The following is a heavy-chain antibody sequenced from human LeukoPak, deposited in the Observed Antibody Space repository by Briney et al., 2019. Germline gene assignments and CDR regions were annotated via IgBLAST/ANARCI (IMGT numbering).Heavy chain of an antibody. V-gene: IGHV3-30*02. J-gene: IGHJ4*02. CDR2: IRYDGINK. CDR1: GFTFSTHG. D-gene: IGHD1-1*01. CDR3: ARDLEGGHDY. Sequence: GGSLRLSCAASGFTFSTHGMHWVRQAPGKGLEWAAFIRYDGINKYYADSVKGRFTISRDSFKNTLYLQMNSLRAEDTAVYYCARDLEGGHDYWGQGTLVTVSS.